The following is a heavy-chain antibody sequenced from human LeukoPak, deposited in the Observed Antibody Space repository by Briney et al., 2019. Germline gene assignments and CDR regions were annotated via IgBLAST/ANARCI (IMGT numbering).Heavy chain of an antibody. CDR3: AKHSSSGYKPSHYFDY. CDR2: ISGSGGSA. V-gene: IGHV3-23*01. Sequence: HSGGTLRLSCAASGFTFSSYGMSWVRQAPGKGLEWVSAISGSGGSAYYADSVKGRFTISRDNSKNTLYLQMNSLRAEDTAVYYCAKHSSSGYKPSHYFDYWGQGTLVTVSS. J-gene: IGHJ4*02. CDR1: GFTFSSYG. D-gene: IGHD3-22*01.